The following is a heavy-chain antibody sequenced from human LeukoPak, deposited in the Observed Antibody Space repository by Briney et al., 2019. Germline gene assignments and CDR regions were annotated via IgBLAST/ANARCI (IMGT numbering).Heavy chain of an antibody. J-gene: IGHJ4*02. CDR3: ARVDYGDYGFDY. CDR2: IYSGGST. V-gene: IGHV3-66*01. CDR1: GFTFSTYS. Sequence: GGSLRLSCAASGFTFSTYSMNWVRQAPGKGLEWVSVIYSGGSTYYADSVKGRFTISRDNSKNTLYLQMNSLRAEDTAVYYCARVDYGDYGFDYWGQGTLVTVSS. D-gene: IGHD4-17*01.